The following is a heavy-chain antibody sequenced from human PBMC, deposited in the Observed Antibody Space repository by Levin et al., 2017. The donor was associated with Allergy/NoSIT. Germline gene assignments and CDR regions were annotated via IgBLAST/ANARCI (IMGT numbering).Heavy chain of an antibody. Sequence: GESLKISCKGSGYSFPSYWIGWVRQMPGKGLEWMGIIYPGDSDTRYTPSFQGQVTISVDKSISTAYLQWSSLKASDTAMYYCAIRGAAGDSFGYYFDSWGRGTLVTVSS. CDR2: IYPGDSDT. J-gene: IGHJ4*02. CDR1: GYSFPSYW. V-gene: IGHV5-51*01. D-gene: IGHD2-21*02. CDR3: AIRGAAGDSFGYYFDS.